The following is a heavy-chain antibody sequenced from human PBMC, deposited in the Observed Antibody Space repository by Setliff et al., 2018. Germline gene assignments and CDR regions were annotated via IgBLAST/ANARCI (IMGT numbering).Heavy chain of an antibody. V-gene: IGHV3-7*01. J-gene: IGHJ4*02. CDR3: FGAGTCSY. Sequence: GGSLRLSCGASGFTYKNDWVSWVRQAPGKGLEWLASINPDGSEKYYVDSVKGRFTISRDNARNSLSLQMNSLRTEDTAGYYCFGAGTCSYWGQGTLVTVSS. D-gene: IGHD3-10*01. CDR1: GFTYKNDW. CDR2: INPDGSEK.